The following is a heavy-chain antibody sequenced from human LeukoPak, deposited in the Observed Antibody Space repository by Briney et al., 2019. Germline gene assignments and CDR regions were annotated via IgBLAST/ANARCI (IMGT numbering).Heavy chain of an antibody. D-gene: IGHD3-22*01. CDR3: ARVGHHDGSGSYSGLLDY. J-gene: IGHJ4*02. CDR1: GGSISSSF. CDR2: IYYSGST. Sequence: PSETLSLTCSVSGGSISSSFWSWIRQPAGKGLEWIGYIYYSGSTNYNPSLKSRVTMSVDTSKNQFSLKLSSVTAADTAVYYCARVGHHDGSGSYSGLLDYWGQGTLVTVSS. V-gene: IGHV4-59*01.